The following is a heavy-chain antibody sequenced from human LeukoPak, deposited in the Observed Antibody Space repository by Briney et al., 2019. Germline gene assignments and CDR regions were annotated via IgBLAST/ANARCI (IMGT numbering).Heavy chain of an antibody. CDR3: AKSVLAYYYDSSGYVAFDI. D-gene: IGHD3-22*01. J-gene: IGHJ3*02. V-gene: IGHV3-23*01. CDR1: GFTFSSYA. Sequence: GRSLRLSCAASGFTFSSYAMSWVRQAPGKGLEWVSAISGSGGSTYYADSVKGRFTVSRDNSKNTLYLQMNSLRAEDTAVYYCAKSVLAYYYDSSGYVAFDIWGQGTMVTVSS. CDR2: ISGSGGST.